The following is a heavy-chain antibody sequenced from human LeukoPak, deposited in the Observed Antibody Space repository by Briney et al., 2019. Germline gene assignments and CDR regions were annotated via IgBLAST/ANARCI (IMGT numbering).Heavy chain of an antibody. V-gene: IGHV1-24*01. CDR1: GYTLTELS. CDR3: ATPLYCSGGSCYLFDY. Sequence: ASVKVSCKVSGYTLTELSMHWVRQAPGKGLEWMGGFDPEDGETIYAQKFQGRVTMTEDTSTDTAYMELSNLRPEDTAVYYCATPLYCSGGSCYLFDYWGQGTLVTVSS. D-gene: IGHD2-15*01. J-gene: IGHJ4*02. CDR2: FDPEDGET.